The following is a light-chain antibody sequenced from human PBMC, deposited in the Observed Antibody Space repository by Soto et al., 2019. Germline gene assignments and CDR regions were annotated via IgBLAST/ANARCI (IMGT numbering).Light chain of an antibody. CDR3: CSYPGSHTWV. CDR2: DVS. Sequence: QSALTKPRSVSGSPGQSVTISCTGTNSYIGNYNYVSWYQQHPGKAPKVMIYDVSKRPSGVPDRFSGSKSGNTASLTISGLQDEDEADYYCCSYPGSHTWVFGGGTKLTVL. V-gene: IGLV2-11*01. J-gene: IGLJ3*02. CDR1: NSYIGNYNY.